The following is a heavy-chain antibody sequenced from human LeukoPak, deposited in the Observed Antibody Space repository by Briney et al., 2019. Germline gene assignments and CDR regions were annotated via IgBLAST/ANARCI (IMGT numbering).Heavy chain of an antibody. V-gene: IGHV6-1*01. Sequence: SQTLSLTRAISGDRVSSNSAAWNWIRQSPSRGLEWLGRTYYRSKWYNDYAVPVKRRITINPDTSKNQFSLQLNSVTPEDTAVYYCARESYYDSSGYYRSPIDYWGQGTLVTVSS. CDR1: GDRVSSNSAA. CDR2: TYYRSKWYN. CDR3: ARESYYDSSGYYRSPIDY. D-gene: IGHD3-22*01. J-gene: IGHJ4*02.